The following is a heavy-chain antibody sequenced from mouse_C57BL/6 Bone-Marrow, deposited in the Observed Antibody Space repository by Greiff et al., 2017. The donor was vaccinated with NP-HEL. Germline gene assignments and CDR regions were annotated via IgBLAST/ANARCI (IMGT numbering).Heavy chain of an antibody. V-gene: IGHV1-55*01. CDR1: GYTFTSYW. Sequence: QVHVKQPGAELVKPGASVKMSCKASGYTFTSYWITWVKQRPGQGLEWIGDIYPGSGSTNYNEKFKSKATLTVDTSSSTAYMQLSSLTSEDSAVYYCARRGDGYWDYWGQGTTLTVSS. J-gene: IGHJ2*01. CDR2: IYPGSGST. D-gene: IGHD2-3*01. CDR3: ARRGDGYWDY.